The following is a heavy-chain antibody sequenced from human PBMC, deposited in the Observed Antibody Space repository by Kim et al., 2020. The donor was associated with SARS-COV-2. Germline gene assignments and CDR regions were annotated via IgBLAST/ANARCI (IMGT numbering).Heavy chain of an antibody. D-gene: IGHD2-2*01. CDR1: GYTFTTYA. J-gene: IGHJ4*02. CDR3: ARGEGAAAYFDY. V-gene: IGHV1-3*01. CDR2: INAGNTNT. Sequence: ASVKVSCKASGYTFTTYAMHWVRQAPGQRLEWMGWINAGNTNTKYSQKFQGRVTITRDTSASTAYMELSSLRSEDTAVYYFARGEGAAAYFDYLGQGTLV.